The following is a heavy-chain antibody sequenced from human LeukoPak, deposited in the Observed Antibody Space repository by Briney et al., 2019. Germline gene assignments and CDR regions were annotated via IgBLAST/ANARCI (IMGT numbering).Heavy chain of an antibody. V-gene: IGHV4-34*01. D-gene: IGHD3-10*01. CDR1: GGSFSGYH. J-gene: IGHJ4*02. CDR2: INHSGST. Sequence: SETLSPTCAVYGGSFSGYHWSWIRQPPGKGLEWIGEINHSGSTNYNPSLKSRVTISVDTSKNQFSLKLSSVTAADTAVYYCARGYGSGRYCRYWGQGTLVTVSS. CDR3: ARGYGSGRYCRY.